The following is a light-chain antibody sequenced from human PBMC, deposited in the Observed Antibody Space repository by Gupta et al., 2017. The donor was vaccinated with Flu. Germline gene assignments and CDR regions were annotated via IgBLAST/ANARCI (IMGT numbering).Light chain of an antibody. V-gene: IGKV1-27*01. J-gene: IGKJ3*01. CDR2: AAS. Sequence: DIQMTQSPSSLSAVIGDRVTITCRASQGISNYLAWYQLKPGKAPKLLIYAASTLQSGVPSRFSGTGSGTDFTLTISSLQPEDVATYYCQKYNSAPATFGPGTKVDIK. CDR3: QKYNSAPAT. CDR1: QGISNY.